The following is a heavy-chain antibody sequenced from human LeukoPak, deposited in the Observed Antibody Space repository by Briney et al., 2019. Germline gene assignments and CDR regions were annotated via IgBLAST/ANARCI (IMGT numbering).Heavy chain of an antibody. CDR1: GVSFNNYY. Sequence: SSETLSLTCAVSGVSFNNYYWSWVRQTPGKGLEWIGEINHSGYANDSPSLKSRVTLSIDTSRKQFSLNLRLVTVADTGIYYCTRMTTGHDYWGQGTLVTVSS. D-gene: IGHD4-17*01. V-gene: IGHV4-34*01. CDR3: TRMTTGHDY. J-gene: IGHJ4*02. CDR2: INHSGYA.